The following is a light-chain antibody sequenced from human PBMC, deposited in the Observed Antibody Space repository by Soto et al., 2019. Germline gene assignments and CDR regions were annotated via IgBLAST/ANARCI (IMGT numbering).Light chain of an antibody. V-gene: IGLV1-44*01. CDR3: ASWDDNLEGVV. J-gene: IGLJ2*01. CDR1: SSNIGGNL. Sequence: QTVVTQPPSASGTPGQSVTISCSGSSSNIGGNLVNWYQQLPGAAPRLLIYSKTHRPSGVPDRFSASKSGTTASLAISGLQPDDEADYYCASWDDNLEGVVFGGGTKVTVL. CDR2: SKT.